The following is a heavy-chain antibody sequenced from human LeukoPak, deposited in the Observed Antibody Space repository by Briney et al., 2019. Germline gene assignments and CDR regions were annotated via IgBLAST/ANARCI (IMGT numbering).Heavy chain of an antibody. CDR2: ISAYNGNT. D-gene: IGHD5-24*01. CDR3: ARDLGDGYYRSSYFDY. J-gene: IGHJ4*02. V-gene: IGHV1-18*01. Sequence: ASVKVSCKASGYTFTSYGISWVRQAPGQGLEWMGWISAYNGNTNYAQKLQGRVTMTTDTSTSTAYMELRSLRSDDTAVYYCARDLGDGYYRSSYFDYWGQGTLVTVSS. CDR1: GYTFTSYG.